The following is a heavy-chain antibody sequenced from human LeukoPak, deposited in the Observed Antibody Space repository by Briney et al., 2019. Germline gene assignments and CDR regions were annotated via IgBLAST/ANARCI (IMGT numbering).Heavy chain of an antibody. D-gene: IGHD3-10*01. CDR1: GYTFTSYA. Sequence: ASVKVSCKASGYTFTSYAISWVRQAPGQGLEWMGGIIPIFGTANYAQKFQGRVTITADESTSTAYMELSSLRSEDTAVYYCASLLWFGESLYYFDYWGQGTLVTVSS. CDR2: IIPIFGTA. CDR3: ASLLWFGESLYYFDY. V-gene: IGHV1-69*13. J-gene: IGHJ4*02.